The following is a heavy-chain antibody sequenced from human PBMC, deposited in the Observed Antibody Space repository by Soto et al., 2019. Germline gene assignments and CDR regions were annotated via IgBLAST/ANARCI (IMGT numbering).Heavy chain of an antibody. CDR2: INHSGST. V-gene: IGHV4-34*01. CDR1: GGSFSGYY. Sequence: SETLSLTCAVYGGSFSGYYWSWIRQPPGKXLEWIGEINHSGSTNYNPSLKSRVTISVDTSKNQFSLKLSSVTAADTAVYYCARGRIVGATTNYYYGMDVWGQGTTVTVSS. CDR3: ARGRIVGATTNYYYGMDV. D-gene: IGHD1-26*01. J-gene: IGHJ6*02.